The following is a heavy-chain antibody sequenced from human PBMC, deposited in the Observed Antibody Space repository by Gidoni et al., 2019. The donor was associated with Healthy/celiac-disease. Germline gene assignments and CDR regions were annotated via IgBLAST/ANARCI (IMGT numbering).Heavy chain of an antibody. CDR3: ARGLRYFDWYPLSFDY. Sequence: QLQLQESGPGLVQPSETLYLPCTVSGGSISSSSYYWGWIRQPPGQGLEWIGSIYYSGSTYYTPSLKSRVTISVDTSKTQFSLKLSSVTAADTAGYYCARGLRYFDWYPLSFDYWGQGTLVTVSS. J-gene: IGHJ4*02. CDR1: GGSISSSSYY. D-gene: IGHD3-9*01. CDR2: IYYSGST. V-gene: IGHV4-39*01.